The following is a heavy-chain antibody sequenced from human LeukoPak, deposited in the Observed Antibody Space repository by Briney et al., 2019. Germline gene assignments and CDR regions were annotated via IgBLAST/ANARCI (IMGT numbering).Heavy chain of an antibody. CDR3: ARGYSNYVLRWFDP. CDR2: INHSGST. V-gene: IGHV4-34*01. J-gene: IGHJ5*02. Sequence: SETLSLTCAVYGGSFSGYYWSWIRQPPGKGLEWIGEINHSGSTNYNPSLKSRVTISVDTSKNQFSLKLSSVTAADTAVYYCARGYSNYVLRWFDPWGQGTLVTVSS. D-gene: IGHD4-11*01. CDR1: GGSFSGYY.